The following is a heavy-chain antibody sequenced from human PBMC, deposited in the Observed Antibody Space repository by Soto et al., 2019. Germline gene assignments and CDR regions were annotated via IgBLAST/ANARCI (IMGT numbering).Heavy chain of an antibody. Sequence: SLKVSCKASGGTFNSYAISWVRQAPGQGLEWMGGIIPIFGTANYAQKFQGRVTITADESTSTAYMELSSLRSEDTAVYYCAREGRIAAADNYYYYGMDVWGQGTTVTV. D-gene: IGHD6-13*01. CDR3: AREGRIAAADNYYYYGMDV. CDR1: GGTFNSYA. J-gene: IGHJ6*02. CDR2: IIPIFGTA. V-gene: IGHV1-69*13.